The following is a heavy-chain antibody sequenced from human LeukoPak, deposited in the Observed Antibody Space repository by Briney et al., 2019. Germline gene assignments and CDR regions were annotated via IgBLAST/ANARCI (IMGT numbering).Heavy chain of an antibody. Sequence: AGSLRLSCAASGFAFGTYSMNWVRQAPGKGLEWVSSVSTAGSFIYYADSVKGRFTISRDNAQNSLFLQMSSLRADDTAVYYCARDVSYDSSGDAFDIWGQGTMVTVSS. J-gene: IGHJ3*02. CDR3: ARDVSYDSSGDAFDI. V-gene: IGHV3-21*01. CDR1: GFAFGTYS. D-gene: IGHD3-22*01. CDR2: VSTAGSFI.